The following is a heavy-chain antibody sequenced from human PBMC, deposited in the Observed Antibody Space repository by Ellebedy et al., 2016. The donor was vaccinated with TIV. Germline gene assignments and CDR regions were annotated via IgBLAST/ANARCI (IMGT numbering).Heavy chain of an antibody. Sequence: GESLKISCAASGFTFSNYWIHWVRQAPGKGLVWLSRINRDGSSANYADSVKGRFSISRDNSKNTLYVQMNSLRAEDTVVYYCARGGRDQWLIDYWGQGTLVTVSS. CDR3: ARGGRDQWLIDY. J-gene: IGHJ4*02. D-gene: IGHD6-19*01. CDR2: INRDGSSA. V-gene: IGHV3-74*01. CDR1: GFTFSNYW.